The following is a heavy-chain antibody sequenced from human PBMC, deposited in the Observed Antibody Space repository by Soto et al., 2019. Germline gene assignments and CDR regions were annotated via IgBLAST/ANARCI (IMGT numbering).Heavy chain of an antibody. CDR2: ISYDGSNK. V-gene: IGHV3-30-3*01. Sequence: PGGSLRLSCAASGFTFSSYAMHWVRQAPGKGLEWEAVISYDGSNKYYADSVKGRFTISRDNSKNTLYLQMNSLRAEDTAVYYCARGIYSSGWPLPLRYYYYGMDVWGQGTTVTVSS. CDR1: GFTFSSYA. J-gene: IGHJ6*02. D-gene: IGHD6-19*01. CDR3: ARGIYSSGWPLPLRYYYYGMDV.